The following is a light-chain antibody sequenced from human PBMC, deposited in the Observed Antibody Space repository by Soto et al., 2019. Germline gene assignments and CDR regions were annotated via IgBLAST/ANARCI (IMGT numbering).Light chain of an antibody. CDR3: QQRSNWPPIT. V-gene: IGKV3-11*01. J-gene: IGKJ5*01. Sequence: IVLTQSPATLSVSPGERATLSCRASQSVSTYLAWYQQKPGQAPRLLIYDASNRAAGVPVRFSGSGSGTDFTLTISSVEPDDFAVYYCQQRSNWPPITFGQGTRLEIK. CDR1: QSVSTY. CDR2: DAS.